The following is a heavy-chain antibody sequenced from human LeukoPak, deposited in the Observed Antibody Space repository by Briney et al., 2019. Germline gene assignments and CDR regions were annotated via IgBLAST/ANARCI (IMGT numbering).Heavy chain of an antibody. CDR3: AKEGAYPIITYDS. CDR1: GFTFSSYW. V-gene: IGHV3-7*01. CDR2: IKQDGTEK. Sequence: GGSLRLSCAASGFTFSSYWMNWVRQAPGKGLGWVANIKQDGTEKFYVDSVKGRFTISRDNAKNSLYLQMNSLRAEDTAVYYCAKEGAYPIITYDSWGQGTLVAVSS. D-gene: IGHD3-10*01. J-gene: IGHJ5*01.